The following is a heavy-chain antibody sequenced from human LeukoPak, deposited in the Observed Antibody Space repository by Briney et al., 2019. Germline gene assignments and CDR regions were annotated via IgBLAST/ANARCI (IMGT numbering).Heavy chain of an antibody. CDR2: VIPFFGTP. D-gene: IGHD1-26*01. V-gene: IGHV1-69*13. J-gene: IGHJ6*02. CDR1: GGTFNSYA. CDR3: ARERWEPPYYYYGLDV. Sequence: SVKVSRKASGGTFNSYAISWVRQAPGQGLEWMGGVIPFFGTPNYAQKFQGRVTIIADESTSTAYMELSSLRSDDTAVYYCARERWEPPYYYYGLDVWGQGTTVTVSS.